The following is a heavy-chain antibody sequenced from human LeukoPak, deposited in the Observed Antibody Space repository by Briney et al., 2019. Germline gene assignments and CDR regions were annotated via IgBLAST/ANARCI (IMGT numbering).Heavy chain of an antibody. D-gene: IGHD2-15*01. CDR3: AREVGYCSGGTCSSLDYFDY. CDR2: IHYTGRT. CDR1: GGSISSNSHY. V-gene: IGHV4-39*02. J-gene: IGHJ4*02. Sequence: SETLSLTCSVSGGSISSNSHYWGWIRQPPGKGLEWIGTIHYTGRTYYNAPLKSRVTISVDTSKNQFSLRLTSVTAADTAVYYCAREVGYCSGGTCSSLDYFDYWGQGTLVPVSS.